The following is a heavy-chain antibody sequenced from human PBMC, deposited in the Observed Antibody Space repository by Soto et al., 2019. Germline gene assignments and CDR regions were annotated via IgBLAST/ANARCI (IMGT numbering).Heavy chain of an antibody. D-gene: IGHD3-3*01. CDR2: ISWNSGSI. CDR3: AKDKEYYDFWSGYPPAFDI. Sequence: GGSLRLSCAASGFPFSSYSMNWVRQAPGKGLEWVSGISWNSGSIGYADSVKGRFTISRDNAKNSLYLQMNSLRAEDTALYYCAKDKEYYDFWSGYPPAFDIWGQGTMVTVSS. J-gene: IGHJ3*02. CDR1: GFPFSSYS. V-gene: IGHV3-9*01.